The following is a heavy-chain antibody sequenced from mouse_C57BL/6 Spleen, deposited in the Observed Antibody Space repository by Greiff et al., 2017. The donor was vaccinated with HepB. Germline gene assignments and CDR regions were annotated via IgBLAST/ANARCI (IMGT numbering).Heavy chain of an antibody. J-gene: IGHJ4*01. CDR3: ARKLSRYYYAMDY. CDR1: GYSITSGYY. D-gene: IGHD4-1*01. CDR2: ISYDGSN. V-gene: IGHV3-6*01. Sequence: EVQLVESGPGLVKPSQSLSLTCSVTGYSITSGYYWNWIRQFPGNKLEWMGYISYDGSNNYNPSLKNRISITRDTSKNQFFLKLNAVTTEDTATYYCARKLSRYYYAMDYWGQGTSVTVSS.